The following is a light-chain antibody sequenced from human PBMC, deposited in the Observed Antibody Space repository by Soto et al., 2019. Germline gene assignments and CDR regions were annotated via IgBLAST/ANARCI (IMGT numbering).Light chain of an antibody. Sequence: QSVLTQPPSASGSPGQSVTISCTGTSSDVGGYNYVSWYQQHPGKAPKVIIYEVSKRPSGVPDRFSGSKSGSTASLTVSGLQAEDEADYYCSSSTSSSTRVFGTGTKVTVL. CDR2: EVS. V-gene: IGLV2-8*01. CDR3: SSSTSSSTRV. J-gene: IGLJ1*01. CDR1: SSDVGGYNY.